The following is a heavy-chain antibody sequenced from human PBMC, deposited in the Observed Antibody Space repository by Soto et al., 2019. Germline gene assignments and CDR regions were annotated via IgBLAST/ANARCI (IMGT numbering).Heavy chain of an antibody. J-gene: IGHJ5*02. CDR2: IYYSGST. CDR3: ARESLASGEGFDP. V-gene: IGHV4-31*03. Sequence: SETLSLTCTVSGGSISSGGYYWSWIRQHPGKGLEWIGYIYYSGSTYYNPSLKSRVTISVDTSKNQFSLKLSSVTAADTAVYYCARESLASGEGFDPWRQGTLVTVSS. D-gene: IGHD7-27*01. CDR1: GGSISSGGYY.